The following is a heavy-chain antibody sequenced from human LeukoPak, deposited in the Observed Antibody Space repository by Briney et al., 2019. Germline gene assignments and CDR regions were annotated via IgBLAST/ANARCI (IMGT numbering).Heavy chain of an antibody. CDR3: ARETGTTGGGKMVY. CDR2: IYTSGST. Sequence: SETLSLTCTVSGGSISSGSYYWSWIRQPAGKGLEWIGRIYTSGSTNYNPSLKSRVTISVDTSKNQFSLKLSSVTAADTAVYYCARETGTTGGGKMVYWGQGTLVTVSS. CDR1: GGSISSGSYY. D-gene: IGHD1-7*01. J-gene: IGHJ4*02. V-gene: IGHV4-61*02.